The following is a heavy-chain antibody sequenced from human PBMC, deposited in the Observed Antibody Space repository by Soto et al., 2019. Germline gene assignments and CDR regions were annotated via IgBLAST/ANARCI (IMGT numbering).Heavy chain of an antibody. CDR1: GFTFRSYA. V-gene: IGHV3-23*01. D-gene: IGHD3-22*01. J-gene: IGHJ4*02. Sequence: PGGSLRLSCAAAGFTFRSYAMNWVRQAPGKGLEWVSRISGSGVTTYYANSVKGRFTISRDNSNNTLSLQMNSLRAEDTAVYYCAKDLLHTYYYDSSGYIDFWGQGTLVTVSS. CDR2: ISGSGVTT. CDR3: AKDLLHTYYYDSSGYIDF.